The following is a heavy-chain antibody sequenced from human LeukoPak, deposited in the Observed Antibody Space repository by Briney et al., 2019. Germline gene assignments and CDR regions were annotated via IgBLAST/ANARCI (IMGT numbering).Heavy chain of an antibody. CDR3: ARRFREGYCSGGSCYSFGY. J-gene: IGHJ4*02. CDR2: ISSSSVSI. CDR1: GFTFSTYG. Sequence: PGGSLRLSCAASGFTFSTYGMNWVRQAPGKGLEWLSQISSSSVSIYYADSVKGRFTISRDNAKNSLHLQMNSLRAEDTAVYYCARRFREGYCSGGSCYSFGYWGQGTLVTVSS. V-gene: IGHV3-48*01. D-gene: IGHD2-15*01.